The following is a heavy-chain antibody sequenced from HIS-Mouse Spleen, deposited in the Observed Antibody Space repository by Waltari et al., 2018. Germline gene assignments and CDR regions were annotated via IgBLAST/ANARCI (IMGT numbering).Heavy chain of an antibody. CDR2: ISSSSSYI. CDR1: GFTFSSYS. CDR3: ARSPGIAAAGTDY. J-gene: IGHJ4*02. Sequence: EVQLVESGGGLVKPGGSLRLSCAASGFTFSSYSMNWFRQAPGKGLEWVSSISSSSSYIYYADSVKGRFTISRDNAKNSLYLQMNSLRAEDTAVYYCARSPGIAAAGTDYWGQGTLVTVSS. V-gene: IGHV3-21*01. D-gene: IGHD6-13*01.